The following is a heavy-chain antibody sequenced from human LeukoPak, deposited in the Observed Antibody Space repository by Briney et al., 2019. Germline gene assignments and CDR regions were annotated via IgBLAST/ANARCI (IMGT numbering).Heavy chain of an antibody. D-gene: IGHD6-19*01. Sequence: SGTLSLTCAVSGGSISSSNWWSWVRQPPGKGLEWIGEIYHSGSTNYNPSLKSRVTISVDKSKKQFSLRLRSVTAADTAVYYCARHLSGWGPYYFDYWGQGTLVTVSS. CDR2: IYHSGST. V-gene: IGHV4-4*02. CDR1: GGSISSSNW. J-gene: IGHJ4*02. CDR3: ARHLSGWGPYYFDY.